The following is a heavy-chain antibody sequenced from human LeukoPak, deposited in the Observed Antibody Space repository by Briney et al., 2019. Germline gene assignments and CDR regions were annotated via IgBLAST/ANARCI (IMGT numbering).Heavy chain of an antibody. Sequence: GGSLRLSCAASGFTFSSYSMNWVRQAPGKGLEWVSSISSSSSYTYYADSVKGRFTISRDDAKNSLYLQMNSLRAEDTAVYYCARDSLGYCSSTSCYGGGWGQGTLVTVSS. CDR1: GFTFSSYS. J-gene: IGHJ4*02. D-gene: IGHD2-2*01. CDR3: ARDSLGYCSSTSCYGGG. V-gene: IGHV3-21*01. CDR2: ISSSSSYT.